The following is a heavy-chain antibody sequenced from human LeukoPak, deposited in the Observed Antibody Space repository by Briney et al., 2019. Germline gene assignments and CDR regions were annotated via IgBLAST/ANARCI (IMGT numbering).Heavy chain of an antibody. V-gene: IGHV3-7*01. CDR1: GFTFSNYW. CDR3: ARYQRLGELDIPYYFDY. D-gene: IGHD3-10*01. CDR2: IKQDGSEK. Sequence: GGSLRLSCAASGFTFSNYWMSWVRQAPGKGLEGVANIKQDGSEKYYVDSVKGRFTISRDNAKNSLYLQMNSLRAEDTAVYYCARYQRLGELDIPYYFDYWGQGTLVTVSS. J-gene: IGHJ4*02.